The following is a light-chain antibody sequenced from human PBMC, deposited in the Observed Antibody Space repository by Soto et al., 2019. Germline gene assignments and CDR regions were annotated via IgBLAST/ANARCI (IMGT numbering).Light chain of an antibody. Sequence: EVVMTQSPATLSVSPGEGATLSCRASQGIGDTLAWYQHKPGQTPRLLIYGASSRATGIPDRFSGSGSGTDFTLTISRLEPEDFSVYYCHQYGTAPLTFGPGTKVDIK. V-gene: IGKV3-20*01. CDR1: QGIGDT. CDR3: HQYGTAPLT. CDR2: GAS. J-gene: IGKJ3*01.